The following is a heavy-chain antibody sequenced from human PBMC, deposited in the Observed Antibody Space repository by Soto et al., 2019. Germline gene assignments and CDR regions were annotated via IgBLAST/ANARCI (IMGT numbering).Heavy chain of an antibody. CDR3: ASGRGTENY. CDR2: INDSGST. Sequence: QVQLQQWGAGLLKPSETLSLTCGVYGESFSGSYWSWIRQPPGKGLEWIGEINDSGSTNYNPSLKXRXTXLVDTSTNQCSLNMRSVTAADTAVYYCASGRGTENYWGQGTLVTVSS. D-gene: IGHD3-10*01. V-gene: IGHV4-34*01. CDR1: GESFSGSY. J-gene: IGHJ4*02.